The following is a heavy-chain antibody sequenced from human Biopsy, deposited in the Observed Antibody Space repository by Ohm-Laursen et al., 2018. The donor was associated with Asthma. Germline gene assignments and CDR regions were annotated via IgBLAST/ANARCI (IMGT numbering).Heavy chain of an antibody. CDR2: LIPVLGTP. D-gene: IGHD6-19*01. J-gene: IGHJ4*02. CDR1: GDSFSNYA. Sequence: VKISCKASGDSFSNYAISWVRQAPGQGLEWMGGLIPVLGTPDHAQMFEGRVTITADESTSTAYMELSRLRSDDTAVYYCAIVGYSSGWDFFDYWGQGTLVTVSS. CDR3: AIVGYSSGWDFFDY. V-gene: IGHV1-69*13.